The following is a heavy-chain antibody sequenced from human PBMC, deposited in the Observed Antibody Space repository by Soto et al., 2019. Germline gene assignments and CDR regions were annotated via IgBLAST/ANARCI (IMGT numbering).Heavy chain of an antibody. CDR1: GGSISSYY. D-gene: IGHD6-6*01. CDR2: IYYSGST. Sequence: QVQLQESGPGLVKPSETLSLTCTVSGGSISSYYWSWIRQPPGKGLEWIGYIYYSGSTNYNPSLKSRVTISVDTSKNQFSLKLSSVTAADTAVYYCARSEAVGSSSLSFDYWGQGTLVTVSS. V-gene: IGHV4-59*01. CDR3: ARSEAVGSSSLSFDY. J-gene: IGHJ4*02.